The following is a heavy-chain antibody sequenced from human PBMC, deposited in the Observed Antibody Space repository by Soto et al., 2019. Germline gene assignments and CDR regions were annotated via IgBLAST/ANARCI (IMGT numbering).Heavy chain of an antibody. CDR2: IGGSGDDT. Sequence: GGSLRLSCAASGFTFSSCAMSWVRQAPGKGLEWVSGIGGSGDDTEYTDSVKGRFTISRDNSKNTLYLQMNSLRVEDTAVYYCARDLTWNQADYWGQGTLVTVSS. J-gene: IGHJ4*02. CDR1: GFTFSSCA. D-gene: IGHD1-1*01. CDR3: ARDLTWNQADY. V-gene: IGHV3-23*01.